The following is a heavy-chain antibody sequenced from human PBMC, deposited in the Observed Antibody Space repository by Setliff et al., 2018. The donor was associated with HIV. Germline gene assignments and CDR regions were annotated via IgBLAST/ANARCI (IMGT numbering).Heavy chain of an antibody. CDR2: INHSGST. CDR3: ARKVGGDFGH. D-gene: IGHD2-2*01. V-gene: IGHV4-34*01. J-gene: IGHJ4*02. Sequence: PSETLSLTCVVYGGSFTRYYWTWIRQPPGKGLECIGEINHSGSTNYNPSLKSRVTISVDTSKNQFSLKLSSVTAADTAVYFCARKVGGDFGHWGQGTLVTVSS. CDR1: GGSFTRYY.